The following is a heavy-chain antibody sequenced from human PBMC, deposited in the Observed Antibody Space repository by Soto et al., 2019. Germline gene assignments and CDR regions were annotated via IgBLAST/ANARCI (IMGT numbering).Heavy chain of an antibody. D-gene: IGHD3-16*01. CDR1: GGSFSGQD. J-gene: IGHJ4*02. CDR2: TIESGRT. CDR3: ARRGGGRSPYYFDY. Sequence: QVQLRQWGAGLLKPSETLSLTCAVYGGSFSGQDWSWIRQPPGMGLEWVGETIESGRTNYSPSLKSRVTISLDTSKSQFSLTLSSVTAADTAVYYCARRGGGRSPYYFDYWGRGTLVTVSS. V-gene: IGHV4-34*02.